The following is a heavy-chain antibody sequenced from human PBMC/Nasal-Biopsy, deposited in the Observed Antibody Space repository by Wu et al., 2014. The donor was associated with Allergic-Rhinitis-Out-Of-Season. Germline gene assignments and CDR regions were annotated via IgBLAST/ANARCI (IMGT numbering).Heavy chain of an antibody. CDR1: DVSISRTSFY. Sequence: TLSLTCTVSDVSISRTSFYWGWIRQSPGKGLEWIGSIHNAEGTDYNPSLKSRVTISVDTSKNQFSLRLNSVTAADTADYFCARLSSASLPGVYDYYYYYIQVWGKGTTVTVSS. D-gene: IGHD2-8*01. V-gene: IGHV4-39*01. CDR2: IHNAEGT. J-gene: IGHJ6*03. CDR3: ARLSSASLPGVYDYYYYYIQV.